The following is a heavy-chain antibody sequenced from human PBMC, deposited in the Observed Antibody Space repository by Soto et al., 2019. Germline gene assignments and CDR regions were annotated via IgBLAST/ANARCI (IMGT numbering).Heavy chain of an antibody. J-gene: IGHJ4*02. CDR1: GGSISSGGYY. Sequence: QVQLQESGPGLVKPSQTLSLTCTVSGGSISSGGYYWSWIRQHPGKGLEWIGYIYYSGSTYYNPSLKSRVTISVDTSKNQFPLKRSSVTAAYTAVYYCARVRGGGPFDDWGQGTLVTVSS. CDR2: IYYSGST. D-gene: IGHD1-26*01. V-gene: IGHV4-31*03. CDR3: ARVRGGGPFDD.